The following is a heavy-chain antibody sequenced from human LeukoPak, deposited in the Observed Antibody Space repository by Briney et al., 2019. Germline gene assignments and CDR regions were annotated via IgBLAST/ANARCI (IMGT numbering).Heavy chain of an antibody. D-gene: IGHD3-10*01. J-gene: IGHJ4*02. V-gene: IGHV5-51*01. CDR2: IYPGDSDT. CDR1: GYSFTNYW. CDR3: AMNFASGSYGPFDY. Sequence: GESLKISCKGSGYSFTNYWIGWVRQMPGKGLEWMGIIYPGDSDTRYSPSFQGQVTISADKSITTAYLQWSSLKASDTAMYYCAMNFASGSYGPFDYWGQGTLATVPS.